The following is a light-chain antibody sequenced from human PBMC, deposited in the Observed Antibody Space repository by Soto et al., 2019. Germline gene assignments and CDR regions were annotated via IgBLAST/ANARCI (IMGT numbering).Light chain of an antibody. CDR1: SANIGSNY. Sequence: QSVLTQPPSVSAAPGQEVTISCSGSSANIGSNYVSWYQHIPGTAPKLVIYDSDKRPSEIPDRFSGSKSGTSATLDITGLQTGDEADYYCGAWDVSLSVVLFGGGTKLTVL. J-gene: IGLJ2*01. V-gene: IGLV1-51*01. CDR2: DSD. CDR3: GAWDVSLSVVL.